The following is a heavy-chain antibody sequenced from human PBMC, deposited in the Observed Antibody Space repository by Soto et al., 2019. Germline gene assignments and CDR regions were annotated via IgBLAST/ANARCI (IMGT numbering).Heavy chain of an antibody. V-gene: IGHV4-61*01. CDR2: IYYTGSA. CDR3: ATIGVSGYLAV. Sequence: SETLSLTCSVSGGSVSSDSYYWTWIRQSPRKGLEWIGNIYYTGSANYNPSLKSRVIISVDKSKDQFSLRLTSVTAADTAVYYCATIGVSGYLAVWGQGTTVT. D-gene: IGHD3-16*02. CDR1: GGSVSSDSYY. J-gene: IGHJ6*02.